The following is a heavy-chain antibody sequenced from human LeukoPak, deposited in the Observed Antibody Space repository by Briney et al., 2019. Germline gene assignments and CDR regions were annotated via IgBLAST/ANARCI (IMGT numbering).Heavy chain of an antibody. Sequence: PGGSLRLSCAASGFTFGDYYMSWIRRAPGKGLEWVSYISSSSSYTNYADSVKGRFTISRDNAKNSLYLQMNSLRAEDTAVYYCARGLRDDILTGYYNYYYFDYWGQGTLVTVSS. V-gene: IGHV3-11*06. D-gene: IGHD3-9*01. CDR1: GFTFGDYY. CDR3: ARGLRDDILTGYYNYYYFDY. J-gene: IGHJ4*02. CDR2: ISSSSSYT.